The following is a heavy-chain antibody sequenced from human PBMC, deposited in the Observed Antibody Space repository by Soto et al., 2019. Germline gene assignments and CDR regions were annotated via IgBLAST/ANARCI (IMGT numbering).Heavy chain of an antibody. CDR3: TRAPYCGGDCYHWYFDL. Sequence: GGSLRLSCAASGFIVSNNYMSWVRQAPGKGLEWVSILYSGGTTYYADSVKGRFTFSRDNSENTVFLQMNNLRVEDTAVYYCTRAPYCGGDCYHWYFDLWGRGTLVTVSS. J-gene: IGHJ2*01. CDR2: LYSGGTT. D-gene: IGHD2-21*02. CDR1: GFIVSNNY. V-gene: IGHV3-53*01.